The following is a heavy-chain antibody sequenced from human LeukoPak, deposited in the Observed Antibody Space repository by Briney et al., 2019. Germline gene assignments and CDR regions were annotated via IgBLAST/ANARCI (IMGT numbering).Heavy chain of an antibody. CDR1: GGSISSGSYY. V-gene: IGHV4-61*02. D-gene: IGHD3-22*01. CDR3: ASSYDSSGYYGFDY. CDR2: IYTSGST. J-gene: IGHJ4*02. Sequence: PSETLSLTCTVSGGSISSGSYYWSWIRQPAGKGLEWIGRIYTSGSTNYNPSLKSRVTISVDTSKNQFSLKLSSVTAADTAVYYCASSYDSSGYYGFDYWGQGTLVTVSS.